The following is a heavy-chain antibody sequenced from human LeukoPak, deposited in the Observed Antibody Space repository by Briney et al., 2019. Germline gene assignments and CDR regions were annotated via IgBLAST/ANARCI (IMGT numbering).Heavy chain of an antibody. V-gene: IGHV3-74*01. CDR1: GFTFSSYW. Sequence: GGSLRLSCAASGFTFSSYWMHWVGQAPGKGLVWVSRINSDGSSTSYADSVKGRFTISRDNAKNTLYLQMNSLRTEDTAVYYCARGLPNYYGMDVWGQGTTVTVSS. CDR3: ARGLPNYYGMDV. CDR2: INSDGSST. J-gene: IGHJ6*02.